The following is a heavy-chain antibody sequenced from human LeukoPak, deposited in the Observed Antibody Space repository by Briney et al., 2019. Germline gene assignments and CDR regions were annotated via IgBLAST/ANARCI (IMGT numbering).Heavy chain of an antibody. Sequence: GGSLRLSCAASGFTFSSYSMNWVRQAPGKVLEWVSSISSSSIYIYYADSVKGRFTISRHNSKNTLYLQMNSLRAEDTAVYYCARHPPRYYDSSGYYYFDYWGQGTLVTVSS. V-gene: IGHV3-21*04. J-gene: IGHJ4*02. CDR3: ARHPPRYYDSSGYYYFDY. D-gene: IGHD3-22*01. CDR2: ISSSSIYI. CDR1: GFTFSSYS.